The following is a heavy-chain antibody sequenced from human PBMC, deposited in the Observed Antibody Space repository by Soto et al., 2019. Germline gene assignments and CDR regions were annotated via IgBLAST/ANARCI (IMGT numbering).Heavy chain of an antibody. CDR1: GGSISSGGYY. Sequence: QVQLQESCPGLVKPSQTLSLTCTVSGGSISSGGYYWSWIRQHPEKGLEWIGYIYYSGSTYYNPSLKSRVTISVDTSKNQFSLKLSSVTAADTAVYYCARGSVVAATLFDYWGQGTLVTVSS. CDR3: ARGSVVAATLFDY. J-gene: IGHJ4*02. D-gene: IGHD2-15*01. V-gene: IGHV4-31*03. CDR2: IYYSGST.